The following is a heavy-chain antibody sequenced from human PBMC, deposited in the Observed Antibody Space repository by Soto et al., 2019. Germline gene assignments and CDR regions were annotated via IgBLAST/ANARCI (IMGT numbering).Heavy chain of an antibody. CDR2: ISYDGSNK. V-gene: IGHV3-30*18. D-gene: IGHD3-22*01. CDR1: GFTFSSYV. J-gene: IGHJ4*02. Sequence: PGGSLRLSCAASGFTFSSYVMHWVRQAPGKGLEWVAVISYDGSNKYYADSVKGRFTISRDNSKNTLYLQMNSLRAEDTAVYYCAKDLLRALSSYYDSSGPYGGIFDYWGQGTLVTVSS. CDR3: AKDLLRALSSYYDSSGPYGGIFDY.